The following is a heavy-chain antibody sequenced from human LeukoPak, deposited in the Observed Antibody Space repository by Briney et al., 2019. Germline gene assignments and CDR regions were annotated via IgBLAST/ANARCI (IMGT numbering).Heavy chain of an antibody. CDR1: GGSFSGYY. CDR2: ISHSGST. V-gene: IGHV4-34*01. CDR3: ARGRYSYGLPFDY. J-gene: IGHJ4*02. D-gene: IGHD5-18*01. Sequence: SETLSLTCAVYGGSFSGYYWSWIRQPPGKGLEWIGEISHSGSTNYNPSLKSRVTISVDTSKNQFSLKLSSVTAADTAVYYCARGRYSYGLPFDYWGQGTLVTVSS.